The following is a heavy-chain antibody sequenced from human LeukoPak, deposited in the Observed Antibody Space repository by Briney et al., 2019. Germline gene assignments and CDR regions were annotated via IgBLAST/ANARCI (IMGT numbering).Heavy chain of an antibody. J-gene: IGHJ5*02. V-gene: IGHV1-18*01. D-gene: IGHD5-24*01. CDR2: ISAYNGNT. CDR1: GYTFTSYG. CDR3: ARDNSVRDEAWWFNP. Sequence: ASVKVSCKASGYTFTSYGISWVRQAPGQGLEWMGWISAYNGNTNYAQKLQGRVTLTRDMSTSTDYLELSSLRSEDTAVYYCARDNSVRDEAWWFNPWGQGALVTVSS.